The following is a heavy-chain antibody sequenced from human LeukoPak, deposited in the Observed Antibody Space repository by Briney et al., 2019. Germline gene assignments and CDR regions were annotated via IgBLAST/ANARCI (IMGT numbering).Heavy chain of an antibody. CDR2: SIPIFGTA. J-gene: IGHJ5*02. D-gene: IGHD2-2*01. V-gene: IGHV1-69*13. CDR1: GGTFSSYA. Sequence: ASVKVSCKASGGTFSSYAISWVRQAPGQGLEWMGGSIPIFGTANYAQKFQGRVTITADESTSTAYMELSSLRSEDTAVYYCARVGYVFDIVVVPAAIDWFDPWGQGTLVTVSS. CDR3: ARVGYVFDIVVVPAAIDWFDP.